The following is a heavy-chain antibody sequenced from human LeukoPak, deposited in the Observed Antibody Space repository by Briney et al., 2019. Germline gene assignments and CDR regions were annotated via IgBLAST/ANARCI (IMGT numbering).Heavy chain of an antibody. CDR1: GGPFSGYY. D-gene: IGHD6-13*01. Sequence: PSETLSLTCGVYGGPFSGYYWRWIRQPSGKGLEWIGEIRHRGSPNYTPSPKSPATIPVDTSKNQLSLKLSSVTAADTAVYYCASASYSRSYTTRTFDYWGQGTLATVPS. V-gene: IGHV4-34*01. CDR2: IRHRGSP. CDR3: ASASYSRSYTTRTFDY. J-gene: IGHJ4*02.